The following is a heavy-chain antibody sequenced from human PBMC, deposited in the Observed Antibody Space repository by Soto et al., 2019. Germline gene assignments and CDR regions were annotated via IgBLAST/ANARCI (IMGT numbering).Heavy chain of an antibody. CDR3: AREATYYDFWSGSQGWGYNWFDP. CDR2: ISAYNGNT. V-gene: IGHV1-18*01. CDR1: GYTFTSYG. J-gene: IGHJ5*02. Sequence: GASVKVSCKASGYTFTSYGISWVRQAPGQGLEWMGWISAYNGNTNYAQKLQGRVTMTTDTSTSTAYMELRSLRSDDTAVYYCAREATYYDFWSGSQGWGYNWFDPWGQGTLVTVSS. D-gene: IGHD3-3*01.